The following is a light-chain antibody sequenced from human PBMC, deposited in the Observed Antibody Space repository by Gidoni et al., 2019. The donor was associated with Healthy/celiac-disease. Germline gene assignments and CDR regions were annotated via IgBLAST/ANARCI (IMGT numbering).Light chain of an antibody. J-gene: IGKJ2*04. Sequence: AIRMTQSPSSFSASTGDRVTITCRASQGISSYLAWYQQKPGKAPKLLIYAASTLQSGVPSRFSGSGSGTDFTLTISCLQSEDFATYYCQQYYSHPQGSFGQXTKLEIK. CDR3: QQYYSHPQGS. V-gene: IGKV1-8*01. CDR1: QGISSY. CDR2: AAS.